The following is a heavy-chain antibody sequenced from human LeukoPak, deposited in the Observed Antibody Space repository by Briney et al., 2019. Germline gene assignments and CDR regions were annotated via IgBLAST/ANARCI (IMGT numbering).Heavy chain of an antibody. V-gene: IGHV3-30-3*01. D-gene: IGHD3-3*01. CDR1: GFTFSSYA. CDR3: ARCGIRFLEWLSMDV. Sequence: GGSLRLSCAASGFTFSSYAMHWVRQAPGKGLEWVAVISYDGSNKYYADSVKGRFTISRDNSKNTLYLQMNSLRAEDTAVYYCARCGIRFLEWLSMDVWGKGTTVTVSS. CDR2: ISYDGSNK. J-gene: IGHJ6*04.